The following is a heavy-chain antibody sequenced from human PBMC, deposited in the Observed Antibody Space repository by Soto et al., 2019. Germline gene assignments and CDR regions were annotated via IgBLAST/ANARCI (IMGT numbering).Heavy chain of an antibody. CDR2: ISWNSGSI. CDR1: GFTFDDYA. V-gene: IGHV3-9*01. D-gene: IGHD1-20*01. J-gene: IGHJ6*03. Sequence: EVQLVESGGGLVQPGRSLRLSCAASGFTFDDYAMHWVRQAPGKGLEWVSGISWNSGSIGYADSVKGRFTISRDNAKNSLYLQMNSLRAEDTALYYCAQDGDNDYYYMAVWGKGTTVTVSS. CDR3: AQDGDNDYYYMAV.